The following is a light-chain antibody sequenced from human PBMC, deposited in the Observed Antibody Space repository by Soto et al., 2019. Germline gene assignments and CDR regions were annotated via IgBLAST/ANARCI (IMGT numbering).Light chain of an antibody. Sequence: VLTQSPGTLSLSPGESATLSCRASQTVSITYLTWYQQKPGQAPRLLIYQTSIRAAGIPARFSASGSGTDFTLTISDVQPEDFALYYCHQRQSWPRTFGQGTKVDIK. CDR2: QTS. J-gene: IGKJ1*01. V-gene: IGKV3D-20*02. CDR3: HQRQSWPRT. CDR1: QTVSITY.